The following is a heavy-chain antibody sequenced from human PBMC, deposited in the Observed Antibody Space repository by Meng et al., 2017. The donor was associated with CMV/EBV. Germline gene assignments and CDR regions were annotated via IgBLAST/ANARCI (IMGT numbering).Heavy chain of an antibody. CDR2: IYYSGST. CDR3: ARATTIVVVPAATVGWFDP. D-gene: IGHD2-2*01. Sequence: SETLSLTCTVSGGSISSSSYYWGWIRQPPGKGREWIGSIYYSGSTYYNPSLKSRVTISVDTSKNQFSLKLSSVTAADTAVYYCARATTIVVVPAATVGWFDPWGQGTLVTVSS. CDR1: GGSISSSSYY. V-gene: IGHV4-39*07. J-gene: IGHJ5*02.